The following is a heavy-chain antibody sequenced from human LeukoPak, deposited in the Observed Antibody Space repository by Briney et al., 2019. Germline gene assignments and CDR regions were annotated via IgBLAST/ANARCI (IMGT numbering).Heavy chain of an antibody. CDR3: ECHDYGDFPDAFDI. D-gene: IGHD4-17*01. CDR2: INHSGST. CDR1: SGSFSGYY. V-gene: IGHV4-34*01. J-gene: IGHJ3*02. Sequence: SETLSLTCAVYSGSFSGYYWSWIRQPPGKGLEWIGEINHSGSTNYNPSLKSRVTISVDTSKNQFSLKLSSVTAADTAVYYCECHDYGDFPDAFDIWGQGTMVTVSS.